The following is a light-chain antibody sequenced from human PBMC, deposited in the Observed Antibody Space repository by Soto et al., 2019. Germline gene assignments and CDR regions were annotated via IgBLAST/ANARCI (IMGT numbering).Light chain of an antibody. CDR3: QQRNNWPLT. V-gene: IGKV3-11*01. CDR1: QSVRNY. J-gene: IGKJ5*01. CDR2: DAS. Sequence: EVVLTQSPATLSLSPGERATLSCKASQSVRNYLAWYQQKPGQAPRLLIYDASYRAAGFPARFSGSGSGTDFTLTISSLEPEDFEVYYCQQRNNWPLTVGPGTRLEIK.